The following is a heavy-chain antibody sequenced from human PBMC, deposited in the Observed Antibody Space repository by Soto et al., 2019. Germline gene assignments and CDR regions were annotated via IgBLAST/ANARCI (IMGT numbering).Heavy chain of an antibody. CDR3: AYLPCSGGSCYWFSFSGMDV. V-gene: IGHV2-5*02. CDR1: GFSLSTSGVG. Sequence: QITLKESGPTLVKPTQPLSLTCTFSGFSLSTSGVGVAWIRQPPGKALEWLALIYWDDDKRYRPCLGSRLTITKDTSKNQVVLTMTNMDSVDTATYYCAYLPCSGGSCYWFSFSGMDVWCQGTTVTVSS. J-gene: IGHJ6*02. D-gene: IGHD2-15*01. CDR2: IYWDDDK.